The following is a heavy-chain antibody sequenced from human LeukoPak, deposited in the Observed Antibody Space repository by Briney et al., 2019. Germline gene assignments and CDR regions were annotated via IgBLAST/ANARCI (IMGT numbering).Heavy chain of an antibody. D-gene: IGHD2-2*01. Sequence: ASVKVSCKASRYIFTSYGISGVRQAPGRGLEWLGWISAYNGNTNYAQKLQGRVTMTTDTSTSTAYMELRSLRSDDTAVYYCARTPDCSSTSCYHAFDYWGQGTLVTVSS. CDR2: ISAYNGNT. V-gene: IGHV1-18*01. CDR1: RYIFTSYG. CDR3: ARTPDCSSTSCYHAFDY. J-gene: IGHJ4*02.